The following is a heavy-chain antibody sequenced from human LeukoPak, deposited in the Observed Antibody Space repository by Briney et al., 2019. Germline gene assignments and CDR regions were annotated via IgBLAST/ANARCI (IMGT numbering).Heavy chain of an antibody. V-gene: IGHV4-38-2*01. D-gene: IGHD2-2*02. CDR3: AVGYCSSTSCYREYFQH. CDR1: GYSISSGYY. CDR2: IYHSGST. J-gene: IGHJ1*01. Sequence: PSETLSLTCAVSGYSISSGYYWGWIRQPPGQGLEWIGTIYHSGSTYYNPSLKSRVTISADTSKNQFSLKLSSVTAADTAVYYCAVGYCSSTSCYREYFQHWGQGTLVTVSS.